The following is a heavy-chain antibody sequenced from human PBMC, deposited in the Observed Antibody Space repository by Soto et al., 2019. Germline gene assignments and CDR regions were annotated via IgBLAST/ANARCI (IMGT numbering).Heavy chain of an antibody. CDR3: ARAMDIGMASKDNWFDP. CDR2: ISYDENNR. V-gene: IGHV3-30-3*01. CDR1: GFTFRSYA. J-gene: IGHJ5*02. D-gene: IGHD2-2*03. Sequence: QVQLVESGGGVVQPGRSLRLSCAASGFTFRSYAMHWVRQAPGKGLEWVATISYDENNRYYTDSVKGRFTISRDKSKNTVYLQVNSLRDEDTAVYYCARAMDIGMASKDNWFDPWGQGTLVTVSS.